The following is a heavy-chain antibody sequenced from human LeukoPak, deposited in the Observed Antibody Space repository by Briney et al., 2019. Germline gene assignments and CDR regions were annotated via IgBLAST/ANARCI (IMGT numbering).Heavy chain of an antibody. CDR3: ARAGDYDFWSGYFDYYYMDV. CDR1: GGSISSYY. V-gene: IGHV4-59*01. CDR2: IYYSGST. J-gene: IGHJ6*03. Sequence: SETLSLTCTVPGGSISSYYWSWIRQPPGKGLEWIGYIYYSGSTNYNPSLKSRVTISVDTSKNQFSLKLSSVTVADTAVYYCARAGDYDFWSGYFDYYYMDVWGKGTTVTVSS. D-gene: IGHD3-3*01.